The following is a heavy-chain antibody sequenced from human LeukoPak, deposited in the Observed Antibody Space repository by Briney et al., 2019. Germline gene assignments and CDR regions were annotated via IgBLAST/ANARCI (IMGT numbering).Heavy chain of an antibody. D-gene: IGHD2-8*01. CDR2: IRSNAYGETT. V-gene: IGHV3-49*04. J-gene: IGHJ4*02. CDR3: TRDFVGGGCYNGVCYTADY. CDR1: GFTFGDYA. Sequence: GGSLRLSCTASGFTFGDYAMSWVRQAPGKRLEWVGYIRSNAYGETTEYAASVKGRFTISRDDSKSIAYLQMNSLKTEDTAVYYCTRDFVGGGCYNGVCYTADYWGQGTLVTVSS.